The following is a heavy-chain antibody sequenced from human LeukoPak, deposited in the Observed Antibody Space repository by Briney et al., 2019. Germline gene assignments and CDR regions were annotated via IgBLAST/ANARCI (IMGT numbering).Heavy chain of an antibody. J-gene: IGHJ6*03. CDR3: ARRGGWRYSSIWTSKGDYYYYMDV. D-gene: IGHD6-13*01. CDR1: GGSFSGYY. V-gene: IGHV4-34*01. Sequence: SETLSLTCAVYGGSFSGYYWSWIRQPSGKGLEWIGEINHMGSTNYNPSLKSRVTISVDTSKNQFSLKLSSVTAADTAVYYCARRGGWRYSSIWTSKGDYYYYMDVWGKGTTVTVSS. CDR2: INHMGST.